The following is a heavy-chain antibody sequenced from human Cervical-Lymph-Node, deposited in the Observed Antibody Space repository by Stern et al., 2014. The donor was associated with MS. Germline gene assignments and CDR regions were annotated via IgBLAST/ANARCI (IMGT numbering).Heavy chain of an antibody. Sequence: QLEESGGVVVQPGGSLRLSCAASGFTFDDYSMHWVRQAPGKGLEWVSLIRWDGGSTYYADSVKGRFTISRDNSKNSLYLQMNSLRTEDTALYYCAKPITMIVVAESSYFDYWGQGTLVTVSS. D-gene: IGHD3-22*01. CDR1: GFTFDDYS. V-gene: IGHV3-43*01. J-gene: IGHJ4*02. CDR2: IRWDGGST. CDR3: AKPITMIVVAESSYFDY.